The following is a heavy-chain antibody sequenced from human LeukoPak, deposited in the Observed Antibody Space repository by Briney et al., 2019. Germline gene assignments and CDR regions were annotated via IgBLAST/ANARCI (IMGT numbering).Heavy chain of an antibody. CDR1: GFTFSTYW. Sequence: GGSLRLSCVASGFTFSTYWMSWARQAPGKGLEWVANINQDGGEIYYVDSVKGRFTVSRDNSKNTLYLQMKSLRAEDTAVYYCAKGGGYEAQYYYYYLDVWGKGTTVTISS. CDR3: AKGGGYEAQYYYYYLDV. V-gene: IGHV3-7*01. D-gene: IGHD5-12*01. CDR2: INQDGGEI. J-gene: IGHJ6*03.